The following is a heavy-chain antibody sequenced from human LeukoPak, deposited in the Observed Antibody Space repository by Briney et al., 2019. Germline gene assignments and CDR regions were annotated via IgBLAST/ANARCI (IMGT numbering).Heavy chain of an antibody. J-gene: IGHJ5*02. CDR1: CYTFTSYG. CDR3: ARGMITFGGVIVSNWFDP. V-gene: IGHV1-18*01. CDR2: ISAYNGNT. Sequence: GASVKVSCKASCYTFTSYGISWVRQAPGQRLEWMGWISAYNGNTNYAQKLPGRVTMTTDTSTSTAYMELRSLRSDDTAVYYCARGMITFGGVIVSNWFDPWGQGTLVTVSS. D-gene: IGHD3-16*02.